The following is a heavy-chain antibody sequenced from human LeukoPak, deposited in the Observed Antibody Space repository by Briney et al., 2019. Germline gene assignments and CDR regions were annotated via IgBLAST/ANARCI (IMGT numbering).Heavy chain of an antibody. CDR2: ISSSSSYI. V-gene: IGHV3-21*01. CDR1: GFTFSSYE. D-gene: IGHD2/OR15-2a*01. CDR3: ASGLSRAPLDY. Sequence: GGSLRLSCAASGFTFSSYEMNWARQAPGKGLEWVSSISSSSSYIYYADSVKGRFTISRDNAKNSLYLQMNSLRAEDTAVYYCASGLSRAPLDYWGQGTLVTVSS. J-gene: IGHJ4*02.